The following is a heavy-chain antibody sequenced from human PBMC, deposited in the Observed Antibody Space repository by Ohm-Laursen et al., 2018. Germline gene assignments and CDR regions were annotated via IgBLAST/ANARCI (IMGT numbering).Heavy chain of an antibody. CDR2: ISWNSGNI. Sequence: SLRLSCAASGFTFEDYGMHWVRQAPGKGLEWVSGISWNSGNIAYADSVKGRFAISRDNPISYLYLQMNGLRPEDTAFYYCVRDTDITIFGGDVCFDYWGQGALVTVSS. D-gene: IGHD3-3*01. V-gene: IGHV3-9*01. J-gene: IGHJ4*02. CDR3: VRDTDITIFGGDVCFDY. CDR1: GFTFEDYG.